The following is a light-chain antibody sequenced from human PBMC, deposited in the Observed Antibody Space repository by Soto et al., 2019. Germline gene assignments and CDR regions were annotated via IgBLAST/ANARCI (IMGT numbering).Light chain of an antibody. CDR3: QQYNNWPS. J-gene: IGKJ2*01. CDR2: GAS. CDR1: QSVSST. V-gene: IGKV3-15*01. Sequence: EIVMTQSPATLSVSPGERATLSCRASQSVSSTLAWYQQKPGQAPRLLIYGASTRATGIPARCSGSGSGTEFTLTISSLPSEDFAVYYCQQYNNWPSFGQGTKLEIK.